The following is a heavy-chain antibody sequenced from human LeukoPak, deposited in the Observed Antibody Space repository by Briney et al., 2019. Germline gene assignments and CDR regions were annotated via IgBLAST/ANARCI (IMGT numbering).Heavy chain of an antibody. D-gene: IGHD6-6*01. CDR2: ITGSGGST. CDR1: GFTFSSYA. J-gene: IGHJ4*02. V-gene: IGHV3-23*01. Sequence: GGSLRLSCAASGFTFSSYAMSWVRQASGKGLEWVSAITGSGGSTYYADSVKGRFTISRDNSKDTLYVQMNSLRAEDTDVYYCAKGSSSSRPYYFDYWGQGTLVTVPS. CDR3: AKGSSSSRPYYFDY.